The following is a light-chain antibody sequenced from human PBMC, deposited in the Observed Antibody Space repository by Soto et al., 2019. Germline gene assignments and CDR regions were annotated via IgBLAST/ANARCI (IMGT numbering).Light chain of an antibody. CDR3: SSYAGNRHFYV. Sequence: QSALTQPPSASGSPGQSVAISCTGTSSDVGGYDFVSWYQQHPGKAPRLVTYEVTKRPSGIADRFSGSKSGNTASLTVSGLQAEDEADYYCSSYAGNRHFYVFGTGTKVTVL. J-gene: IGLJ1*01. CDR1: SSDVGGYDF. CDR2: EVT. V-gene: IGLV2-8*01.